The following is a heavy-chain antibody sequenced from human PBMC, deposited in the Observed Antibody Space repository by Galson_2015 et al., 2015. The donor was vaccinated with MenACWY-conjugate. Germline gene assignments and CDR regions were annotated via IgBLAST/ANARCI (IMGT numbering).Heavy chain of an antibody. CDR2: LRSKSNTYAT. CDR3: TRLEGLGRSHTGLYYFDY. Sequence: SLRLSCAASGFTFSDSPIHWVRQASGKGLEWLGRLRSKSNTYATTYAASVRGRFTISRDDSKNTAYLQMDSLKTEDTALYYCTRLEGLGRSHTGLYYFDYWGQGILVTVSS. D-gene: IGHD3-3*01. CDR1: GFTFSDSP. J-gene: IGHJ4*02. V-gene: IGHV3-73*01.